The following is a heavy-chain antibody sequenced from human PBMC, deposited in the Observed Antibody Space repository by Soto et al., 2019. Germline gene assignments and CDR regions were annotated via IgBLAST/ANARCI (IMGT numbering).Heavy chain of an antibody. J-gene: IGHJ3*02. Sequence: GGSLRLCCAASGFTFSSYAMSWVRQAPGKGLEWVSSISGGGAGTYYADSVKGRFAISRDNSKNTLYLQLNSLRAEDTAIYYCAKVNTMMVGSGNAFDMWGQGTMVTVSS. CDR3: AKVNTMMVGSGNAFDM. V-gene: IGHV3-23*01. CDR2: ISGGGAGT. D-gene: IGHD3-22*01. CDR1: GFTFSSYA.